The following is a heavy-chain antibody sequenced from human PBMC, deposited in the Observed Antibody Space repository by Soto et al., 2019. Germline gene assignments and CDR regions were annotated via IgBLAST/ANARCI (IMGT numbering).Heavy chain of an antibody. Sequence: SETLSLTCTVSGGSISSGGYYWSWIRQHPGKGLEWIGYIYYSGSAYYNPSLKSRVTISVDTSKNQFSLKLSSATAADTAVYYCARDRGSSLVRYGMDVWGQGTTVTVSS. CDR2: IYYSGSA. CDR3: ARDRGSSLVRYGMDV. J-gene: IGHJ6*02. D-gene: IGHD6-13*01. V-gene: IGHV4-31*03. CDR1: GGSISSGGYY.